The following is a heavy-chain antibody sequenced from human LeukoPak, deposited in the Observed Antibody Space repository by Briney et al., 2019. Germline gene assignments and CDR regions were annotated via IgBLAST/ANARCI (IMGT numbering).Heavy chain of an antibody. Sequence: PSETLSLTCAVYGGSFSGYYWSWIRQPPGKGLEWIGEIYHSGSTNYNPSLKSRVTISVDKSKNQFSLKLSSVTAADTAVYYCARDTMVRGVDYWGQGTLVTVSS. D-gene: IGHD3-10*01. J-gene: IGHJ4*02. CDR1: GGSFSGYY. CDR2: IYHSGST. V-gene: IGHV4-34*01. CDR3: ARDTMVRGVDY.